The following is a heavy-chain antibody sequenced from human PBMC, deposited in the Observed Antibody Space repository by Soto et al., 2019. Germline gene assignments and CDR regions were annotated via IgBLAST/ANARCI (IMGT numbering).Heavy chain of an antibody. CDR1: GGTFSSYA. CDR2: IIHIFGTA. Sequence: QVQLVQSGAEVKKPGSSVKVSCKASGGTFSSYAINWVRQAPGQGLEWMGGIIHIFGTADYAQKFQGRVTITADESTSTAYMELSSLRSEDTAVYYCARAVAGGVYYYYGMDVWGQGTTVTVSS. V-gene: IGHV1-69*12. D-gene: IGHD6-19*01. CDR3: ARAVAGGVYYYYGMDV. J-gene: IGHJ6*02.